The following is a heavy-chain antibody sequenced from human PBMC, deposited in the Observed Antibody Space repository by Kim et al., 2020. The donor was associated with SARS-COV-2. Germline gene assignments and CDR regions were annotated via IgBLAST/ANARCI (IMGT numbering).Heavy chain of an antibody. D-gene: IGHD6-13*01. CDR3: AREQQEDNWFDP. V-gene: IGHV4-30-2*04. Sequence: YYTPSLKSRVTISVDTSKNQFYLKLSSVTAADTAVYYCAREQQEDNWFDPWGQGTLVTVSS. J-gene: IGHJ5*02.